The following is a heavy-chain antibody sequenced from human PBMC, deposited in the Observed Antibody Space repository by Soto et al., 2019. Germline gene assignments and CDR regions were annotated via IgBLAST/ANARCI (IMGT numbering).Heavy chain of an antibody. CDR2: ISGSGGST. V-gene: IGHV3-23*01. D-gene: IGHD3-22*01. Sequence: GGSLRLSCAASGFTFSSYAMSWVRQAPGKGLEWVSAISGSGGSTYYADSVKGRFTISRDNSKNTLYLQMNSLRAEDSAVYYCAKDDSGGNYYDSSGYYYGLRGDFDYWGQGTLVTVSS. CDR3: AKDDSGGNYYDSSGYYYGLRGDFDY. CDR1: GFTFSSYA. J-gene: IGHJ4*02.